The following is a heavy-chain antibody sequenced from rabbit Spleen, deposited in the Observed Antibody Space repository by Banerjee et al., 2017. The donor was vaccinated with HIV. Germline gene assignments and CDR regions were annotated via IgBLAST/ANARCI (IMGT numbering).Heavy chain of an antibody. D-gene: IGHD2-1*01. CDR3: VRDLGYDDYSEKGYFNL. V-gene: IGHV1S40*01. J-gene: IGHJ4*01. CDR2: IEPIFGRT. CDR1: GVSFSSNYW. Sequence: QSLEESGGDLVKPGASLTLTCTASGVSFSSNYWISWVRQTPGKGLEWIGYIEPIFGRTYYASWVNGRFTISSHNAQNTLYLQLNSLTAADTATYFCVRDLGYDDYSEKGYFNLWGPGTLVTVS.